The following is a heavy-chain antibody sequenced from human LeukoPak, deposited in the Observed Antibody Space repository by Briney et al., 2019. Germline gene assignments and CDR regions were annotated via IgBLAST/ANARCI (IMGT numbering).Heavy chain of an antibody. D-gene: IGHD6-19*01. Sequence: GGSLRLSCAASGFTFSSYAMSWVRQAPGKGLEWVSAISGSGGSTYYAGSVKGRFTISRGNSKNTLYLQMNSLRADDTAVYYCAKDHTISGWSNLWGQGTLVTVSS. V-gene: IGHV3-23*01. CDR3: AKDHTISGWSNL. J-gene: IGHJ4*02. CDR2: ISGSGGST. CDR1: GFTFSSYA.